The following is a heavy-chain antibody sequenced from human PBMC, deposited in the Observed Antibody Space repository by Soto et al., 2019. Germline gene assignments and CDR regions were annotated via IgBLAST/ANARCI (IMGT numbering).Heavy chain of an antibody. J-gene: IGHJ4*02. D-gene: IGHD3-16*02. Sequence: GESLRLSCAASGFTFSSYGMHWVRQAPGKGLEWVAVISYDGSNKYYADSVKGRFTISRDNSKNTLYLQMNSLRAEDTAVYYCAKDDDYVWGSYRPQFDYWGQGTLVTVSS. CDR2: ISYDGSNK. CDR1: GFTFSSYG. CDR3: AKDDDYVWGSYRPQFDY. V-gene: IGHV3-30*18.